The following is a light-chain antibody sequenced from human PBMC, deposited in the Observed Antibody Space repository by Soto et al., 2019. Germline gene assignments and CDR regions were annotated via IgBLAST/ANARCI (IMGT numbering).Light chain of an antibody. V-gene: IGKV3-11*01. J-gene: IGKJ3*01. CDR2: DAS. CDR3: QQRSNWLST. CDR1: QSIRNY. Sequence: EVVLTQSPATLSLSPGERATLSCRASQSIRNYLAWYQQKPGQAPRLLIYDASNRATGIPARFSGSGSGTDITLTISSLEPEDFAVYYCQQRSNWLSTFGPGTKVDIK.